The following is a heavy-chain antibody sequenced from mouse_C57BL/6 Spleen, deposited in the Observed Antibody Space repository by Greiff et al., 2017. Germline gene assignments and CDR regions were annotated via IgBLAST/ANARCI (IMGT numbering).Heavy chain of an antibody. CDR1: GYAFSSSW. Sequence: QVQLQQSGPELVKPGASVKISCKASGYAFSSSWMNWVKPRPGKGLEWIGRIYPGDGDTNYNGKFKGKATLTADKSSSTAYIQLSSLTSEDSAVYFCASEDDYDYWGQGTTLTVSS. CDR2: IYPGDGDT. CDR3: ASEDDYDY. V-gene: IGHV1-82*01. J-gene: IGHJ2*01. D-gene: IGHD2-4*01.